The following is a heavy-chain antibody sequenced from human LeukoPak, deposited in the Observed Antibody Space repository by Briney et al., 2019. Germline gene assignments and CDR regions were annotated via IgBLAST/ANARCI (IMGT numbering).Heavy chain of an antibody. D-gene: IGHD6-6*01. CDR1: GYTFTGYY. Sequence: ASVKVSCKASGYTFTGYYMHWVRQAPGQGLEWMGWINPNSGGTNYAQKFQGRVTMTRDTSISTAYMELSRLRSDDTAVYYCARRRSSIAAFYYYYMDVWGKGTTVTVSS. CDR3: ARRRSSIAAFYYYYMDV. J-gene: IGHJ6*03. CDR2: INPNSGGT. V-gene: IGHV1-2*02.